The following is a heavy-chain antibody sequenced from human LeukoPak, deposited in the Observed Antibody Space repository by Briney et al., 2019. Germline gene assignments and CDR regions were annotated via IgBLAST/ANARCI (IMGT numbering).Heavy chain of an antibody. CDR3: ARGGRDFATSFDP. Sequence: SETLSLTCADSGGSISSGGYSWSWIRQPPGKGLEWIGYIYHSGSTYYNPSLKSRVTISVDRSKNQFSLKLSSVTAADTAVYYCARGGRDFATSFDPWGQGTLVTVSS. CDR2: IYHSGST. D-gene: IGHD2-15*01. V-gene: IGHV4-30-2*01. CDR1: GGSISSGGYS. J-gene: IGHJ5*02.